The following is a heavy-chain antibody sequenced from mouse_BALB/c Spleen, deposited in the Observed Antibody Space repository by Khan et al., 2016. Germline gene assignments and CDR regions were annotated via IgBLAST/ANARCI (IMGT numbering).Heavy chain of an antibody. CDR2: IDPYDSET. J-gene: IGHJ2*01. Sequence: QVQLQQPGAELVRPGASVKLSCKASGHPFTTYWMNWFKQRPEQGLEWIGRIDPYDSETHYDQKFKDKAILTVDKSSSTAFMQLSSLTSEDSAVYYWARGSKVFDYWGQGTTLTVSS. CDR3: ARGSKVFDY. V-gene: IGHV1-52*01. CDR1: GHPFTTYW.